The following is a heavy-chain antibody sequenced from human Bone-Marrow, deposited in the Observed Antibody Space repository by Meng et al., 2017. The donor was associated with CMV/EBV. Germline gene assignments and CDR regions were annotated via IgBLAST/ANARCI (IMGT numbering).Heavy chain of an antibody. V-gene: IGHV4-34*01. CDR1: GGSLSGYY. CDR2: INHSGST. J-gene: IGHJ4*02. D-gene: IGHD2-2*01. Sequence: TCAVYGGSLSGYYWSWIRQPPGKGLEWIGEINHSGSTNYNPSLKSRVTISVDTSKNQFSLKLSSVTAADTAVYYCARGIQGSSVFDYWGQGTLVTVSS. CDR3: ARGIQGSSVFDY.